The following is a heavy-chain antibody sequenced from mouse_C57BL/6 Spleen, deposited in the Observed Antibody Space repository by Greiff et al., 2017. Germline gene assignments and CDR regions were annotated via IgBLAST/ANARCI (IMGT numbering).Heavy chain of an antibody. J-gene: IGHJ1*03. CDR3: AKITTVVGGYFDV. CDR2: ISSGSSTI. CDR1: GFTFSDYG. Sequence: DVMLVESGGGLVKPGGSLKLSCAASGFTFSDYGMHWVRQAPEKGLEWVAYISSGSSTIYYADTVKGRFTISRDNAKNTLFLQMTSLRSEDTAMYYCAKITTVVGGYFDVWGTGTTVTVSS. V-gene: IGHV5-17*01. D-gene: IGHD1-1*01.